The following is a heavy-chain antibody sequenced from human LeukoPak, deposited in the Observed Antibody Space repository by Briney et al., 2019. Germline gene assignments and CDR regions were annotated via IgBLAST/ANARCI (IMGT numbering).Heavy chain of an antibody. CDR2: IIPIFGTA. CDR3: ASEYCSGGSCYHYYYYMDV. J-gene: IGHJ6*03. D-gene: IGHD2-15*01. CDR1: GYTFTGYY. Sequence: ASVKVSCKASGYTFTGYYMHWVRQAPGQGLEWMGWIIPIFGTANYAQKFQGRVTITTDESTSTAYMELSSLRSEDTAVYYCASEYCSGGSCYHYYYYMDVWGKGTTVTVSS. V-gene: IGHV1-69*05.